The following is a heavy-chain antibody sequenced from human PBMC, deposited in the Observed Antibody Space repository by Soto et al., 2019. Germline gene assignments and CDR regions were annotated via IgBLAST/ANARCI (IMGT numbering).Heavy chain of an antibody. CDR2: IYHSGST. CDR1: GGSISSGGYS. J-gene: IGHJ4*02. D-gene: IGHD3-22*01. CDR3: ARSDHYYYDSSGYWDY. V-gene: IGHV4-30-2*01. Sequence: SETLSLTCAVSGGSISSGGYSWSWIRQPPGKGLEWIGYIYHSGSTYYNPSLKSRVTISVDRSKNQFSLKLSSVTAADTAVYYCARSDHYYYDSSGYWDYWGQGTLVTVSS.